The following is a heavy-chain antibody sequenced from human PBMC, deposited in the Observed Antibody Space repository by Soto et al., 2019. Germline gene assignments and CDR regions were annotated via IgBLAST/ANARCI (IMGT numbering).Heavy chain of an antibody. CDR2: IYPGDSDT. J-gene: IGHJ5*02. CDR3: ARLVVVVAHNWFDP. Sequence: PGESLKISCKCSGYSFTSYWIVWVRQMPGKGLEWMGIIYPGDSDTRYSPSFQGQVTISADKSISTAYLQWSSLKASDTAMYYCARLVVVVAHNWFDPWGQGTLVTVSS. V-gene: IGHV5-51*01. CDR1: GYSFTSYW. D-gene: IGHD2-15*01.